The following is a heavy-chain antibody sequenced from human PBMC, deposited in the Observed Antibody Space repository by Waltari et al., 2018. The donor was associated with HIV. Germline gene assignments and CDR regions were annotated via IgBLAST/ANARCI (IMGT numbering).Heavy chain of an antibody. V-gene: IGHV3-74*01. D-gene: IGHD2-15*01. J-gene: IGHJ4*02. CDR1: GFSVSNHW. CDR2: LNSDGSSR. Sequence: VQLVESGGGSIKTGASLRLSCTASGFSVSNHWMDWVRQGPGKGLVWVARLNSDGSSRNYADDVKGRFVISRDNARNTVYLQLNSLRVEDTAMYFCARASHYIEFSTFDGDYYFDVWGRGTRVAVSS. CDR3: ARASHYIEFSTFDGDYYFDV.